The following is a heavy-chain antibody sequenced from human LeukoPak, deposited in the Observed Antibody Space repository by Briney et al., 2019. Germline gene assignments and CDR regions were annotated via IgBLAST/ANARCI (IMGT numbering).Heavy chain of an antibody. CDR2: INPNGGGT. CDR3: ARGGSSWHLVFDY. J-gene: IGHJ4*02. V-gene: IGHV1-2*02. D-gene: IGHD6-13*01. Sequence: ASVKVSCKASGYTFTGYYMHWVRQAPGQGLEWMGWINPNGGGTNYAQKFQGRVTMTRDTSISTDYMELSSLRSDDTAVYYCARGGSSWHLVFDYWGQGTLATVSS. CDR1: GYTFTGYY.